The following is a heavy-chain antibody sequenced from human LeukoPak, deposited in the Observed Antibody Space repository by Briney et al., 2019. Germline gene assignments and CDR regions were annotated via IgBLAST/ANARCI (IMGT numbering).Heavy chain of an antibody. J-gene: IGHJ6*02. CDR3: ARLPGPPSDYYYYGMDV. CDR2: ISSSSSTI. V-gene: IGHV3-48*01. CDR1: GFTFSSYS. Sequence: PGGSLRLSCAASGFTFSSYSMNRVRQAPGKGLEWVSYISSSSSTIYYADSVKGRFTISRDNAKNSLYLQMNSLRAEDTAVYYCARLPGPPSDYYYYGMDVWGQGTTVTVSS.